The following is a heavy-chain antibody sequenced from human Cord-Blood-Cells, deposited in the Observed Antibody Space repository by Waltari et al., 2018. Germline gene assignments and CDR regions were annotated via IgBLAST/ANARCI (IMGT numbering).Heavy chain of an antibody. CDR2: INPKRCGT. CDR1: GHTFTGYY. J-gene: IGHJ6*02. D-gene: IGHD1-26*01. Sequence: QVQLVQSGAEVKKPGASVKVSCKAAGHTFTGYYMHWVRQAPGPGLEWMGGINPKRCGTSYAQELRGRVTMTRDTSISTAYMELGRLRSDDTAVYYCARIISGSYGGMDVWGQGTTVTVSS. CDR3: ARIISGSYGGMDV. V-gene: IGHV1-2*02.